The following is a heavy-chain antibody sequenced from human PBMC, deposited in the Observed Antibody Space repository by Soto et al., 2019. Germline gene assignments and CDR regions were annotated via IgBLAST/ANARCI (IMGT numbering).Heavy chain of an antibody. J-gene: IGHJ4*02. CDR1: GGSISSYY. V-gene: IGHV4-59*01. Sequence: PSETLSLTCTVSGGSISSYYWSWIRQPPGKGLEWIGYIYYSGSTNYNPSLKSRVTISVDTSKNQFSLKLSSVTAADTAVYYCAGVGSSGWAREYYSDYWGQGTLVTVSS. D-gene: IGHD6-19*01. CDR2: IYYSGST. CDR3: AGVGSSGWAREYYSDY.